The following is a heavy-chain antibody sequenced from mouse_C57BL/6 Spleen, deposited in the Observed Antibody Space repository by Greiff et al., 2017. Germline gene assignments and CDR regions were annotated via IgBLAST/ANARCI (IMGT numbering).Heavy chain of an antibody. D-gene: IGHD1-2*01. J-gene: IGHJ2*01. CDR1: GYAFSSSW. V-gene: IGHV1-82*01. CDR3: ARGGLRLFDY. CDR2: IYPGDGDT. Sequence: LLESGPELVKPGASVKISCKASGYAFSSSWMNWVKQRPGKGLEWIGRIYPGDGDTNYNGKFQGKATLTADKSSSTAYMQLSSLTSEDSAVYFWARGGLRLFDYWGQGTTLTVSS.